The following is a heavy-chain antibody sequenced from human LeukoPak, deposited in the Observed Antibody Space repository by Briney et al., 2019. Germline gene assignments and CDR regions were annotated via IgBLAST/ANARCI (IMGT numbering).Heavy chain of an antibody. CDR3: AKGLLRFLEWLLLAVDASDI. V-gene: IGHV3-23*01. CDR2: ISGSGGST. J-gene: IGHJ3*02. Sequence: GGSLRLSCAASGFTFSGYAMSWVRQAPGKGLEWVSAISGSGGSTYYADSVKGRFTISRDNSKNTLYLQMNSLRAEDTAVYYCAKGLLRFLEWLLLAVDASDIWGQGTMVTVSS. CDR1: GFTFSGYA. D-gene: IGHD3-3*01.